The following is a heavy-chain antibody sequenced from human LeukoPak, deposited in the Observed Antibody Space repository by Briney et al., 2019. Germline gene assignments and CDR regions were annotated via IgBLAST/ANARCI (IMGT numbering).Heavy chain of an antibody. CDR1: GHIFTSYY. D-gene: IGHD3-10*01. Sequence: GASVKVSCKASGHIFTSYYMHWVRQAPGQGLEWMGIINPSGGSTSYAQKFQGRVTMTRDMSTSTVYMELSSLRSDDTAVYYCARDGSGSYKYYYYYYYMDVWGKGTTVTISS. CDR2: INPSGGST. V-gene: IGHV1-46*01. J-gene: IGHJ6*03. CDR3: ARDGSGSYKYYYYYYYMDV.